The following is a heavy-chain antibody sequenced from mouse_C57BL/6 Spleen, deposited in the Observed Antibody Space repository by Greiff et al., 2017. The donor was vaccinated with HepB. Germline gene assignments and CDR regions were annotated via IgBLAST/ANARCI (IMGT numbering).Heavy chain of an antibody. D-gene: IGHD2-4*01. CDR3: ARDLCYDYMFAY. V-gene: IGHV3-6*01. J-gene: IGHJ3*01. CDR2: ISYDGSN. Sequence: EVKLQESGPGLVKPSQSLSLTCSVTGYSITSGYYWNWIRQFPGNKLEWMGYISYDGSNNYNPSLKNRISITRDTSKNQFFLKLNSVTTEDTATYYCARDLCYDYMFAYWGQGTLVTVSA. CDR1: GYSITSGYY.